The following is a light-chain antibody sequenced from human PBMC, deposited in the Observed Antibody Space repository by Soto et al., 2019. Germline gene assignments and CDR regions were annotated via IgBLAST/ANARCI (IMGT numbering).Light chain of an antibody. V-gene: IGKV1-39*01. J-gene: IGKJ4*01. Sequence: DIQMTQSPSSLSASVGDRVTIACRASQNIRTYLNWYQQNPGKAPKLLIYAESNLHSGVPSRFSGSGSGTDFTLNISSLQPEDFATYYCQQAYSKNTFGGGTKVEIK. CDR1: QNIRTY. CDR2: AES. CDR3: QQAYSKNT.